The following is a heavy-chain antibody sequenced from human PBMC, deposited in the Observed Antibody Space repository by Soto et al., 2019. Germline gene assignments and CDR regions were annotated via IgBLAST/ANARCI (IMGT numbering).Heavy chain of an antibody. J-gene: IGHJ6*02. CDR1: GYTFTSYD. Sequence: GASVKVSCKASGYTFTSYDINWVRQATGQGLEWMGWMNPNSGNTGYAQKFQGRVTMTRNTSISTAYMELSSLRSEDTAVYYCARDRPIVVVPGAQTPIDYYYYGMDVWGQGTTVTVSS. CDR2: MNPNSGNT. V-gene: IGHV1-8*01. D-gene: IGHD2-2*01. CDR3: ARDRPIVVVPGAQTPIDYYYYGMDV.